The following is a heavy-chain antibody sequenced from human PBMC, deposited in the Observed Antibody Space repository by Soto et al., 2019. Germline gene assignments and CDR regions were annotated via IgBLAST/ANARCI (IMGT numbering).Heavy chain of an antibody. Sequence: SETLSLTCAVSGYSISSGYYWGWIRQPPGKGLEWIGSIYHSGSTYYNPSLRSRVTISVDTSKNQFYLKLSSVTAADTAVYYCARDRGGGDLYYVDYCGQGTLVTGSS. CDR2: IYHSGST. J-gene: IGHJ4*02. D-gene: IGHD2-8*01. CDR1: GYSISSGYY. CDR3: ARDRGGGDLYYVDY. V-gene: IGHV4-38-2*02.